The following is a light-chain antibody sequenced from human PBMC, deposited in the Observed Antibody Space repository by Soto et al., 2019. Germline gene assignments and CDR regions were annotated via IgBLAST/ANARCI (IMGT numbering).Light chain of an antibody. CDR3: QQYGTSPRT. V-gene: IGKV3-20*01. J-gene: IGKJ1*01. Sequence: EIVLTQSPGTLSLSPGERATLSCRASQSVSSSYLAWYQLRSGQAPRLLIYGASSRATGIPDRFSGSGSGTDFTLTISRLEPEDSAVYFCQQYGTSPRTFGQGTKVEIK. CDR1: QSVSSSY. CDR2: GAS.